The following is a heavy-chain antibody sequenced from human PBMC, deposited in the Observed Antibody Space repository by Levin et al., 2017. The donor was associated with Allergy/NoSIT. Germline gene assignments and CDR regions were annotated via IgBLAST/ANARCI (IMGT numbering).Heavy chain of an antibody. J-gene: IGHJ4*02. CDR1: GGTLRNYP. Sequence: SVKVSCKAFGGTLRNYPISWVRQAPGQGLEWMGGIIPAFASTNYAQKFQGRVTITADESTRTAYMELRSLRSEDTAVYFCARPRSGFYGSGSFDSWGQGTLVTVSS. CDR2: IIPAFAST. V-gene: IGHV1-69*13. CDR3: ARPRSGFYGSGSFDS. D-gene: IGHD3-10*01.